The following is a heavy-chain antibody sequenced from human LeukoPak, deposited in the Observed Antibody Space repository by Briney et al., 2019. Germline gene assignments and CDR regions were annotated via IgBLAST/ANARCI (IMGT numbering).Heavy chain of an antibody. CDR1: GGSFSGYY. CDR3: ARDGQQLGRGWFDP. CDR2: IYHSGST. V-gene: IGHV4-38-2*02. J-gene: IGHJ5*02. Sequence: SETLSLTCAVYGGSFSGYYWGWIRQPPGKGLEWIGSIYHSGSTYYNPSLKSRVTISVDTSKNQFSLKLSSVTAADTAVYYCARDGQQLGRGWFDPWGQGTLVTVSS. D-gene: IGHD6-13*01.